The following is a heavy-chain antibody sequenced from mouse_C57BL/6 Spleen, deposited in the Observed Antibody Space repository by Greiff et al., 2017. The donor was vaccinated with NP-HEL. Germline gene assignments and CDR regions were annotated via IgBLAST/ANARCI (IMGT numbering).Heavy chain of an antibody. CDR3: ARLDLYYDYYFDY. D-gene: IGHD2-4*01. CDR1: GYTFTSYW. V-gene: IGHV1-55*01. J-gene: IGHJ2*01. CDR2: IYPGSGST. Sequence: VQLQQSGAELVKPGASVKMSCKASGYTFTSYWITWVKQRPGQGLEWIGDIYPGSGSTNYSEKFKSKATLTVDTSSSTAYMQLSSLTSEDSAVYYCARLDLYYDYYFDYWGQGTTLTVSS.